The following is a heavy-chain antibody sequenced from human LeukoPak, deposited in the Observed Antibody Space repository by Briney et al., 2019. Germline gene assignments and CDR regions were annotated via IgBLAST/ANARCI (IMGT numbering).Heavy chain of an antibody. CDR1: GFTFSSYG. V-gene: IGHV3-30*18. Sequence: GRSLRLSCAVSGFTFSSYGMHWVRQAPGKGLEWVAVISYDGSNKYYADSVKGRFTISRDNSKNTLYLQMNSLRAEDTAVYYCAKMIREVATIPYWYFDLWGRGTLVTVSS. D-gene: IGHD5-24*01. J-gene: IGHJ2*01. CDR2: ISYDGSNK. CDR3: AKMIREVATIPYWYFDL.